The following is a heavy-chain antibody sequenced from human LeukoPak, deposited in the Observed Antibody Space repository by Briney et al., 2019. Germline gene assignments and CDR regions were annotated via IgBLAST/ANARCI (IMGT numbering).Heavy chain of an antibody. Sequence: SETLSLTCAVYGGSFSVYYWNWIRQPPGKGLEWIGEINHSGSTNYNPSLKSRVTISVDTSKNQFSLKLSSVTAADTAVYYCAGSIAARLDYWGQGTLVTVSS. CDR3: AGSIAARLDY. J-gene: IGHJ4*02. CDR2: INHSGST. CDR1: GGSFSVYY. D-gene: IGHD6-6*01. V-gene: IGHV4-34*01.